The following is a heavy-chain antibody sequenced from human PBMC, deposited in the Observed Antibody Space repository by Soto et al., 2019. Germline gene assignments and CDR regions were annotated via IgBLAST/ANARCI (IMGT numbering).Heavy chain of an antibody. Sequence: SETLSLTCSVSGGSISSYYWSWIRQPPGKGLEWIGYIYYSGSTNYNPSLKSRVTISVDTSKNQFSLKLSSVTAADTAVYYCARVEGSSSWFSTVHYGMDVWGQGTTVTVSS. J-gene: IGHJ6*02. CDR1: GGSISSYY. D-gene: IGHD6-13*01. V-gene: IGHV4-59*01. CDR2: IYYSGST. CDR3: ARVEGSSSWFSTVHYGMDV.